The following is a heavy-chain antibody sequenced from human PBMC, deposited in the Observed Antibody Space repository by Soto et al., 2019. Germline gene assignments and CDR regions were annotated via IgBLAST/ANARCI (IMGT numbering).Heavy chain of an antibody. CDR3: ARRNDILTAFDY. J-gene: IGHJ4*02. CDR1: GGSFSGYY. CDR2: INHSGST. D-gene: IGHD3-9*01. Sequence: QVQLQQWGAGLLKPSETLSLTCAVYGGSFSGYYWSWIRQPPGKGLEWIGEINHSGSTNYNPSLKSRVTISVDTSKNQFSLNLSSVTAADTAVYYCARRNDILTAFDYWGQGTLVTVSS. V-gene: IGHV4-34*01.